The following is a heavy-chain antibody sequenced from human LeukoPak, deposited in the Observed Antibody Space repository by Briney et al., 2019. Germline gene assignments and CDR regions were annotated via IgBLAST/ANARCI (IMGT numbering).Heavy chain of an antibody. D-gene: IGHD1-26*01. CDR1: GYTFTIYY. J-gene: IGHJ4*02. V-gene: IGHV1-46*01. CDR3: ARIDWGSGRD. Sequence: ASVKVSCKASGYTFTIYYMHWVRQPPGQGLERMGIINLSGGSTSYAEKCQGRVTMNRDTSTSTVYMKLSSLRSEDRAVYYCARIDWGSGRDWGQGTMVTVSS. CDR2: INLSGGST.